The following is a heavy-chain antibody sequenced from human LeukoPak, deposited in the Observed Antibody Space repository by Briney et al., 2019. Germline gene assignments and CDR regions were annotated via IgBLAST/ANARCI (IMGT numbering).Heavy chain of an antibody. CDR1: GFTFNIYS. CDR2: ISDSGGST. J-gene: IGHJ4*02. Sequence: PGGSLRLSCAASGFTFNIYSMNWVRQAPGKGLEWVSAISDSGGSTNYADSVKGRFIISRDNSKSTLYLQMNSLRAEDTAVYYCAKSYYYGISGPDKYAFDFWGQGTLVTVSS. D-gene: IGHD3-22*01. CDR3: AKSYYYGISGPDKYAFDF. V-gene: IGHV3-23*01.